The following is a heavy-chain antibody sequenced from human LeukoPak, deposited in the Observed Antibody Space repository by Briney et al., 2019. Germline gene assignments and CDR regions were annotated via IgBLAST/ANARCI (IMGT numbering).Heavy chain of an antibody. CDR1: GFTFSSYS. Sequence: PGGSLRLSCAASGFTFSSYSMNWVRQAPGKGLEWVPYISSSSSTIYYADSVKGRFTISRDNAKNSLYLQMNSLRAEDTAVYYCARDEYCSGGSCKGDFDYWGQGTLVTVSS. J-gene: IGHJ4*02. V-gene: IGHV3-48*01. D-gene: IGHD2-15*01. CDR3: ARDEYCSGGSCKGDFDY. CDR2: ISSSSSTI.